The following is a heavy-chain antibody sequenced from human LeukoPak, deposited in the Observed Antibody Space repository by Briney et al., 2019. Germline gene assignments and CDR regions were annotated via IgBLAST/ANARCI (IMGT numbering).Heavy chain of an antibody. V-gene: IGHV4-39*01. Sequence: PSETLSLTCTVSGDSISSSTYYWGWIRQPPGKGLEWIGSIYYSGSTYYNPSLKSRVTISVDTSKNQFSLKLSSVTAADTAVYYCASDSGWSYYFYYYMDVWGKGITVTISS. J-gene: IGHJ6*03. CDR2: IYYSGST. CDR3: ASDSGWSYYFYYYMDV. D-gene: IGHD6-19*01. CDR1: GDSISSSTYY.